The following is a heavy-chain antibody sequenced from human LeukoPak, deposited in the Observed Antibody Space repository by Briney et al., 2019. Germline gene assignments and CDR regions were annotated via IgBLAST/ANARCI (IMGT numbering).Heavy chain of an antibody. CDR2: MNPNSANT. D-gene: IGHD6-19*01. CDR1: GYTFTSYY. Sequence: ASVKVSCKASGYTFTSYYMHWVRQAPGQGLEWMGWMNPNSANTGYAQKFQGRVTMTRNTSISTAYMELSSLRSEDTAVYYCARESRMDSSGWDDYWGQGTLVTVSS. V-gene: IGHV1-8*02. J-gene: IGHJ4*02. CDR3: ARESRMDSSGWDDY.